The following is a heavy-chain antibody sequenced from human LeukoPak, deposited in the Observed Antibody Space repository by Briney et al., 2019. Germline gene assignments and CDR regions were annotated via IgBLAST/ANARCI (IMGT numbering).Heavy chain of an antibody. CDR1: GYTFTSYG. D-gene: IGHD1-26*01. CDR2: ISAYNGNT. Sequence: ASVKVSCKASGYTFTSYGTSWVRQAPGQGLEWMGWISAYNGNTNYAQKLQGRVTMTTDTSTSTAYMELRSLRSDDTAVYYCARAGELGVGATTEDYYGMDVWGQGTTVTVSS. J-gene: IGHJ6*02. CDR3: ARAGELGVGATTEDYYGMDV. V-gene: IGHV1-18*01.